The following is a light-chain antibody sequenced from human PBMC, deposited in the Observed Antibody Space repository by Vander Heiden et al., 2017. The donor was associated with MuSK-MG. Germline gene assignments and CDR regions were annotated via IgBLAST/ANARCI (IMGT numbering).Light chain of an antibody. CDR1: ALPKKY. J-gene: IGLJ2*01. CDR2: NDS. CDR3: QSADSSGTYPV. V-gene: IGLV3-25*03. Sequence: SYELTQPPSVSVSPGQTARITSSGDALPKKYAYWYQQKPGQAPVRVIYNDSERPSGIPERFSGSSSGTTVTFTISGVQAEDEADYYCQSADSSGTYPVFGGGTKLTVL.